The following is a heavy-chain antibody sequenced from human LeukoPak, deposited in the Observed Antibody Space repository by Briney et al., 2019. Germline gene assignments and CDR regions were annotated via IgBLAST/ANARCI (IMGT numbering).Heavy chain of an antibody. CDR1: GFTFKNYA. CDR3: ATQITMVRGWYYGMDV. J-gene: IGHJ6*02. V-gene: IGHV3-53*01. D-gene: IGHD3-10*01. Sequence: GGSLRLSCAASGFTFKNYAMNWVRQAPGKGLEWVSVIYSGGSTYYADSVKGRFTISRNNSKNTLYLQIDSLRAEDTAVYYVATQITMVRGWYYGMDVWGQGTTVTVSS. CDR2: IYSGGST.